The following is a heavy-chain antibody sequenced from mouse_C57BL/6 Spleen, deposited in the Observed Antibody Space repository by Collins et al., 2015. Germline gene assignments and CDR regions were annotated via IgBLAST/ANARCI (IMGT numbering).Heavy chain of an antibody. D-gene: IGHD1-1*01. CDR3: AREGGAYYGSRWWYFDV. Sequence: QVQLQQPGAELVKPGASVKLSCKASGYTFTSYWMHWVKQRPGQGLEWIGMIHPNSGSTNYNEKFKSKATLTVDKSSSTAYMQLSSLTSEDSAVYYCAREGGAYYGSRWWYFDVWGTGTTVTVSS. CDR2: IHPNSGST. CDR1: GYTFTSYW. J-gene: IGHJ1*03. V-gene: IGHV1-64*01.